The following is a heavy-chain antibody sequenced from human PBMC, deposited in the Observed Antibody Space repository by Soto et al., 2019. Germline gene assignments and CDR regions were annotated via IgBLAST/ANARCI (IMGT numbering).Heavy chain of an antibody. D-gene: IGHD1-26*01. CDR1: GYTFTGYA. V-gene: IGHV1-3*01. Sequence: ASVKVSCKASGYTFTGYAMHWVRQAPGQRLEWMGWINAGNGNTKYSQKFQGRVTITRDTSASTAYMELSSLRSEDTAVYYCARGLGIYYFDYWGQGTLVTVSS. J-gene: IGHJ4*02. CDR3: ARGLGIYYFDY. CDR2: INAGNGNT.